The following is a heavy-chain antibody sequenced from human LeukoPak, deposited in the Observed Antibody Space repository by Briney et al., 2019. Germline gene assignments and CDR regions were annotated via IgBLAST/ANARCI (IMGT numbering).Heavy chain of an antibody. CDR2: MYNSGST. V-gene: IGHV4-61*05. CDR3: ARGIESYGDYGY. Sequence: SETLSLTCTVSGGSISSSSYYWGWIRQPPGKGLEWIAYMYNSGSTNYNPSLKSRVTISIDTSKNQFSLKLSSLTAADTAIYYCARGIESYGDYGYWGQGILVTVSS. D-gene: IGHD4-17*01. J-gene: IGHJ4*02. CDR1: GGSISSSSYY.